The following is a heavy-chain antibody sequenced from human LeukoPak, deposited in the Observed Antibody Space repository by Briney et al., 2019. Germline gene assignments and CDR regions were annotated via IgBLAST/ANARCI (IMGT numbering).Heavy chain of an antibody. D-gene: IGHD3-3*01. Sequence: GRFAISRDNSKNTLFLQMNSLRAEDTAVYYCAKVPNYGVVIPSDFWGQGTLVTVSS. CDR3: AKVPNYGVVIPSDF. V-gene: IGHV3-23*01. J-gene: IGHJ4*02.